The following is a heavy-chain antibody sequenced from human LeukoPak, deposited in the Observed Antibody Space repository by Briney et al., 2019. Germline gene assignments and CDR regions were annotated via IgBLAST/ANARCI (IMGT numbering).Heavy chain of an antibody. Sequence: GGSLRLSCAASGFTFSSYSMNWVRQAPGKGLEWVSSISSSSSYIYYADSVKGRFTISRDNDKNSLYLQMNSLRAEDTAVYYCARDRGGSGYDFDYWGQGTLVTVSS. CDR1: GFTFSSYS. V-gene: IGHV3-21*01. D-gene: IGHD5-12*01. CDR2: ISSSSSYI. CDR3: ARDRGGSGYDFDY. J-gene: IGHJ4*02.